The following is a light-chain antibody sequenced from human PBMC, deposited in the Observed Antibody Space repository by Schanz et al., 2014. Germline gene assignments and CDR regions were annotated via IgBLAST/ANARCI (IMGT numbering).Light chain of an antibody. J-gene: IGLJ2*01. Sequence: QSVLTQPPSVSGAPGQRVTISCTGSSSNIGAGYDVHWYQQLPGTAPKLLIYGNSNRPSGGPGRFSGSRSGTSASLAITGLQAEDEADYYCQSYDSSLSGSVFGGGTKLTVL. CDR2: GNS. CDR1: SSNIGAGYD. V-gene: IGLV1-40*01. CDR3: QSYDSSLSGSV.